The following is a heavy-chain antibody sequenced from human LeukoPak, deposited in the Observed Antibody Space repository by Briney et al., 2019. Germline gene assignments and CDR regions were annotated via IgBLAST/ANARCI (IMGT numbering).Heavy chain of an antibody. V-gene: IGHV1-18*01. D-gene: IGHD3-22*01. CDR1: GYTFTSYG. CDR2: ISAYNGNT. J-gene: IGHJ4*02. CDR3: AMPPGDYYYDSSGYYYVY. Sequence: ASVKASCKASGYTFTSYGISWVRQAPGQGLEWMGWISAYNGNTNYPQKLQGRVTMTTDTSTSTAYMELRSLRSDDTAVFYCAMPPGDYYYDSSGYYYVYWSQGSLVTVS.